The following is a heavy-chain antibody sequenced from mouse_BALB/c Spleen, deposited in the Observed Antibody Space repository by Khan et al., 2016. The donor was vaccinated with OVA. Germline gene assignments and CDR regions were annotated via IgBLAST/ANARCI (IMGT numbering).Heavy chain of an antibody. J-gene: IGHJ4*01. CDR3: ARAYYRYDGYYAMDY. D-gene: IGHD2-14*01. Sequence: QVQLKQSGPGLVAPSQSLSITCTVSGFSLSRYNIHWVRQPPGKGLEWLGMIWGGGGTDYNSTLKSRLSISKDNPKSQVFLKMNSLQTDDTAMYYCARAYYRYDGYYAMDYWGQGTSDTVSS. CDR2: IWGGGGT. CDR1: GFSLSRYN. V-gene: IGHV2-6-4*01.